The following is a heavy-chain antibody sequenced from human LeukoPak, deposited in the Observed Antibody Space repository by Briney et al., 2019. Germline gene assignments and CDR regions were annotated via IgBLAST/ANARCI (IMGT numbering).Heavy chain of an antibody. J-gene: IGHJ3*02. D-gene: IGHD6-19*01. Sequence: GASVKVSCKASGYTFTGYYMHWVRQAPGQGLEWMGWINPNSGGTSYAQKFQGRVTMTRDTSISTAYMELSRLRSDDTAVYYCARGGAVAATGDAFDIWGQGTMVTVSS. CDR1: GYTFTGYY. CDR3: ARGGAVAATGDAFDI. CDR2: INPNSGGT. V-gene: IGHV1-2*02.